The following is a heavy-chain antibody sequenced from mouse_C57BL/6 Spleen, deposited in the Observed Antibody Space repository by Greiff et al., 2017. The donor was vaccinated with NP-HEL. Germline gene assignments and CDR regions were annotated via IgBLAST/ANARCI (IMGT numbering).Heavy chain of an antibody. Sequence: QVQLKQSGAELVKPGASVKLSCKASGYTFTSYWMHWVKQRPGQGLEWIGMIHPNSGSTNYNEKFKSKATLTVDKSSSTAYMQLSSLTSEDSAVYYCARDGSSYVGAMDYWGQRTSVTVSS. CDR1: GYTFTSYW. J-gene: IGHJ4*01. CDR3: ARDGSSYVGAMDY. V-gene: IGHV1-64*01. D-gene: IGHD1-1*01. CDR2: IHPNSGST.